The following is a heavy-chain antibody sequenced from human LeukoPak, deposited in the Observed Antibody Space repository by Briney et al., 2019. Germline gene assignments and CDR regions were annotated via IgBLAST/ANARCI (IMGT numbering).Heavy chain of an antibody. Sequence: PGGSLRLSCAASGFTFTGYWMSWVRQAPGKGPEWVAHIKENGNEQYYADSVKGRFTISRDNVKQSLGLQMNSLRVEDTAVYYCARGPGDFDASDIWGQGTMVTVSS. V-gene: IGHV3-7*01. D-gene: IGHD1-14*01. CDR2: IKENGNEQ. CDR3: ARGPGDFDASDI. J-gene: IGHJ3*02. CDR1: GFTFTGYW.